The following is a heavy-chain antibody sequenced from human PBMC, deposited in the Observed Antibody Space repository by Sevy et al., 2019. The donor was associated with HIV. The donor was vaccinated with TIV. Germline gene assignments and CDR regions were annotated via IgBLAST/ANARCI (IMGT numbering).Heavy chain of an antibody. CDR3: ARASRVTLILIVRIGWHFDL. CDR1: GFSVSSSY. D-gene: IGHD3-22*01. J-gene: IGHJ2*01. V-gene: IGHV3-53*01. CDR2: ISTDGST. Sequence: GESLKISCAASGFSVSSSYVTWVRQAPGKGLEWVSVISTDGSTYYADSVKGRFTISRDSSKNTLSLQMNSLRGEDTAVYYCARASRVTLILIVRIGWHFDLRGRGTLVTVSS.